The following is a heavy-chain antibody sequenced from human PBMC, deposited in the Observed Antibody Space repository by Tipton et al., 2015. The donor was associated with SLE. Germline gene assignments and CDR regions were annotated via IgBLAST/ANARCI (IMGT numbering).Heavy chain of an antibody. V-gene: IGHV3-66*01. CDR3: ARVASSGYSPSYYMDV. Sequence: SLRLSCAASGFTVSSNYMSWVRQAPGKGLEWVSVIYSGGSTYYADSVKGRFTISRDNAKNSLYLQMNSLRAEDTAVYYCARVASSGYSPSYYMDVWGKGTTVTVSS. J-gene: IGHJ6*03. D-gene: IGHD3-22*01. CDR1: GFTVSSNY. CDR2: IYSGGST.